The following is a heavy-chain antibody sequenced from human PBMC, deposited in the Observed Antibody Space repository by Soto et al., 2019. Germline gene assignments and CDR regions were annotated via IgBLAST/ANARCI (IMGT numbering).Heavy chain of an antibody. CDR3: AKGPREHHYYYYGMDV. D-gene: IGHD1-26*01. CDR2: ISGSGGST. Sequence: GGSLRLSCAASGFTFSSYAMSWVRQAPGKGLEWVSAISGSGGSTYYADSVKGRFTIPRDNSKNTLYLQMNSLRAEDTAVYYCAKGPREHHYYYYGMDVWGQGTTVTVSS. J-gene: IGHJ6*02. V-gene: IGHV3-23*01. CDR1: GFTFSSYA.